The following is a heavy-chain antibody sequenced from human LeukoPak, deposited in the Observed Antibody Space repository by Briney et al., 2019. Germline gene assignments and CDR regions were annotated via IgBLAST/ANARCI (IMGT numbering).Heavy chain of an antibody. CDR1: GFTFSSYG. CDR3: AKEARLYFDI. J-gene: IGHJ3*02. D-gene: IGHD3-16*01. V-gene: IGHV3-30*18. CDR2: ISYDGSNK. Sequence: GGSLRLSCAASGFTFSSYGMHWVRQAPGKGLEWVAVISYDGSNKYYADSVKGRFTISRDNSKNTLYLQMNGLRAEDTAVYYCAKEARLYFDIWGQGTMVTVSS.